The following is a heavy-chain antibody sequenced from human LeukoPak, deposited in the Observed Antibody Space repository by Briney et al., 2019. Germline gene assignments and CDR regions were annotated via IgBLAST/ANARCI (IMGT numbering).Heavy chain of an antibody. J-gene: IGHJ4*02. CDR3: ARAVSSGLGGPFDY. D-gene: IGHD6-19*01. CDR1: GYTFTGYY. CDR2: INPNSGGT. Sequence: ASVKVSCKASGYTFTGYYMHWVRQAPGQGLEWMGWINPNSGGTNYAQKFQGRVTMTRDTSISTAYMELSRLRSDDTAVYYCARAVSSGLGGPFDYWGQGTLVTVSS. V-gene: IGHV1-2*02.